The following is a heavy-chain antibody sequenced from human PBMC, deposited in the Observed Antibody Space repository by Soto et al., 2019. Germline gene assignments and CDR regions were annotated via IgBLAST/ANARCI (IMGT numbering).Heavy chain of an antibody. V-gene: IGHV3-23*01. CDR2: ISGSGGST. CDR1: GFTFSSYA. CDR3: ARRGSGSYYDY. J-gene: IGHJ4*02. D-gene: IGHD1-26*01. Sequence: EVQLLESGGGLVQPGGSLRLSCAASGFTFSSYAMRWVRQAPGKGLEWVVAISGSGGSTYYADSVKGRSTISRDNSKNTLYLQMNSLRAEDTAVYYCARRGSGSYYDYWGQGTLVTVSS.